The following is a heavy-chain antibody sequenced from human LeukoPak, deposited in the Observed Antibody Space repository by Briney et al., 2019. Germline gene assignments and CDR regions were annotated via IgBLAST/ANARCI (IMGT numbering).Heavy chain of an antibody. V-gene: IGHV1-18*01. Sequence: ASVKVSCKASGYTFTSYGISWVRQAPGQGLEWMGWISPHNGNTKYAQKLQGRVTMTTDTSTGTVYMELRSLRSDDTAVYYCARVPYDSSGYYRDWGQGTLVTVSS. J-gene: IGHJ4*02. CDR2: ISPHNGNT. D-gene: IGHD3-22*01. CDR3: ARVPYDSSGYYRD. CDR1: GYTFTSYG.